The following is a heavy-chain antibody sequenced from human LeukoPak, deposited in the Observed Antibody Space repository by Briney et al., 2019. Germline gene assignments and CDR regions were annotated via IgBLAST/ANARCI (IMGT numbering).Heavy chain of an antibody. CDR2: INHSGST. J-gene: IGHJ6*04. CDR1: GGSFSGYY. CDR3: ARIVFGELLSGRYCYYGMDV. D-gene: IGHD3-10*02. Sequence: SETLSLTCAVYGGSFSGYYWSWIRQPPGKGLEWIGEINHSGSTNYNPSLKSRVTISVDTSKNQFSLKLSSVTAADTAVYYCARIVFGELLSGRYCYYGMDVWGKGTTVTVSS. V-gene: IGHV4-34*01.